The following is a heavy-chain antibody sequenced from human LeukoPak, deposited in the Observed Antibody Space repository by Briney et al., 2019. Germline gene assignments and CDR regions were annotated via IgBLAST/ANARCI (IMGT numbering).Heavy chain of an antibody. Sequence: GGSLRLSCAASGFTFSSYSMNWVRQAPGKGLEWVSSISSSSSYIYCADSVKGRFTISRDNAKNSLYLQMNSLRAEDTAVYYCAREVGYYDSSGYYLGYFDYWGQGTLVTVSS. CDR3: AREVGYYDSSGYYLGYFDY. CDR1: GFTFSSYS. J-gene: IGHJ4*02. D-gene: IGHD3-22*01. CDR2: ISSSSSYI. V-gene: IGHV3-21*01.